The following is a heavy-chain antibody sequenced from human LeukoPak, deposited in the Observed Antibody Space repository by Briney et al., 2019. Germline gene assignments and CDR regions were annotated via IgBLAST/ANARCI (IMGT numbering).Heavy chain of an antibody. CDR3: ARANYNILTGYVAYASDI. CDR2: FDPEDGET. CDR1: GYTLTELS. V-gene: IGHV1-24*01. Sequence: ASVKVSCKVSGYTLTELSMHWVRQAPGKGLEWMGGFDPEDGETIYAQKFQGRVTMTEDTSTDTAYMELRSLRSDDTAVYYCARANYNILTGYVAYASDIWGQGTMVAVSS. J-gene: IGHJ3*02. D-gene: IGHD3-9*01.